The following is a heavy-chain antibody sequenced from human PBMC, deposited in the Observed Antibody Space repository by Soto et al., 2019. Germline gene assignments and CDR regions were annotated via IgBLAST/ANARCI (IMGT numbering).Heavy chain of an antibody. Sequence: SETLSLTCSVSGGSISGSYWGWIRQSPGKGLEWLGYVYYTGSTNYSPSLRSRVSISVDTSKNEFSLRLSSVTAADTAVYFCAKAGGAAGTVDYFDYWGQGTLVTVSS. V-gene: IGHV4-59*01. CDR3: AKAGGAAGTVDYFDY. CDR1: GGSISGSY. J-gene: IGHJ4*02. CDR2: VYYTGST. D-gene: IGHD6-13*01.